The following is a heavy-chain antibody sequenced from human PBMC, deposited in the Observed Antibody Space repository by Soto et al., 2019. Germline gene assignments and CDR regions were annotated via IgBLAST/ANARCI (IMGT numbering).Heavy chain of an antibody. CDR3: AREYAIAAPYNWFDP. CDR1: GFTFSTYW. V-gene: IGHV3-7*01. Sequence: GGSLRLSCAASGFTFSTYWMSWVRQAPGKGLEWVANINQEGSEKYYVDSVKGRFTISRDNAKNSLYLQMNSLRAEDTAVYYCAREYAIAAPYNWFDPWGQGTLVTVSS. CDR2: INQEGSEK. J-gene: IGHJ5*02. D-gene: IGHD2-8*01.